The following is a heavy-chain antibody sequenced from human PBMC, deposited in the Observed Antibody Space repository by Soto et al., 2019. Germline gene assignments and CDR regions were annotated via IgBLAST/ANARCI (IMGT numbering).Heavy chain of an antibody. Sequence: GGSLRLSCAASGFTVSNNYMSWVRQAPGKGLEWVSVIDSGGSTYYADSVKGRFTISRDNSKSTLYLQMNSLRAEDTALYYCAKGRSYYYYYGVDVWGQGTTVTVSS. J-gene: IGHJ6*02. CDR3: AKGRSYYYYYGVDV. CDR2: IDSGGST. CDR1: GFTVSNNY. V-gene: IGHV3-53*01.